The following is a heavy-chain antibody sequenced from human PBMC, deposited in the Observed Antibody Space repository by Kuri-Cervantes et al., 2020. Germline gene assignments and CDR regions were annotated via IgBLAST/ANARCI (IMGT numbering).Heavy chain of an antibody. D-gene: IGHD6-19*01. CDR1: GFTFSSYA. J-gene: IGHJ4*02. CDR2: ISGSGGST. CDR3: AKVGIVAGTPTLFDY. Sequence: GESLKISCAASGFTFSSYAMSWVRQAPGKGLEWVSAISGSGGSTYYADSVKGRFTISRDNSKITLYLQMNSLGAEDTAVYYCAKVGIVAGTPTLFDYWGQGTLVTVSS. V-gene: IGHV3-23*01.